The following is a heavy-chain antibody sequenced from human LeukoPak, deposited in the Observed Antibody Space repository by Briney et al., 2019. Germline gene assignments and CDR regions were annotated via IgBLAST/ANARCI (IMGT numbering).Heavy chain of an antibody. J-gene: IGHJ5*02. D-gene: IGHD3-9*01. CDR1: GYTFINYG. Sequence: GASVKVSCKASGYTFINYGISWVRQAPGQGLEWMGWIGTYTGNTNYAQKLQGRVTMTTDTSTSTAYMDLRSLRSDDTAVYYCARDAVRAILTGYYSGFRFDPWGQGTLVTVSS. CDR3: ARDAVRAILTGYYSGFRFDP. CDR2: IGTYTGNT. V-gene: IGHV1-18*01.